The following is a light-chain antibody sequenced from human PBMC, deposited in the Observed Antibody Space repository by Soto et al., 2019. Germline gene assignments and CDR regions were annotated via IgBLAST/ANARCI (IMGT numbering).Light chain of an antibody. CDR3: QQYNNWPYT. Sequence: EVVMTQSPATLSVSPGERATLSCRASQIVSNNLAWYQQKPGQAPRLLIYGASTGATGIPARFSGSGSGTEFTFTISSLQSEDFALYYCQQYNNWPYTFGQGTKLEIK. V-gene: IGKV3-15*01. CDR1: QIVSNN. J-gene: IGKJ2*01. CDR2: GAS.